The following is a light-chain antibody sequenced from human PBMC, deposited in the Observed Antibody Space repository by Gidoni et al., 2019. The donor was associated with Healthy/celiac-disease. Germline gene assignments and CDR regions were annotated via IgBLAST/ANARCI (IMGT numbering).Light chain of an antibody. J-gene: IGLJ3*02. V-gene: IGLV1-47*01. CDR3: AAWDDSLSGWV. Sequence: QSVLNQPPSASGTPGQRVTISCSGSSSNIGSNYVYWYQQLPGTAPNLLIYRNTQRPSGVPDRFSGSKSGTSASLAISGLRSEDEADYYCAAWDDSLSGWVFGGGTKLTVL. CDR2: RNT. CDR1: SSNIGSNY.